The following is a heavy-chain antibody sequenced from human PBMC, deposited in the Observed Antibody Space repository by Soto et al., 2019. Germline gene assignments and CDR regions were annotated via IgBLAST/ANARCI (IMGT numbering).Heavy chain of an antibody. CDR1: GYTFTSYD. CDR3: ARAAYILTGPYAFDI. J-gene: IGHJ3*02. CDR2: MNPNSGNT. V-gene: IGHV1-8*01. D-gene: IGHD3-9*01. Sequence: QVQLVQSGAEVKKPGASVKVSCKASGYTFTSYDINWLRQATGQGLEWMGWMNPNSGNTGYAQKFQGRVTMTRNTSISTAYMELSSLRSEDTAVYYCARAAYILTGPYAFDIWGQGTMVTVSS.